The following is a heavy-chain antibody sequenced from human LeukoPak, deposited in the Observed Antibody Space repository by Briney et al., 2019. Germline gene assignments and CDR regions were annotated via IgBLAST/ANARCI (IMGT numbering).Heavy chain of an antibody. V-gene: IGHV4-61*08. Sequence: SETLSLACTVSGGSISSGGYYWSWIRQHPGKGLEWIGYIYYSGSTNYNPSLKSRVTISVDTSKNQFSLKLSSVIAADTAVYYCAGDFWSGYHPYYYYYMDVWGKGTTVTVSS. CDR2: IYYSGST. CDR3: AGDFWSGYHPYYYYYMDV. CDR1: GGSISSGGYY. D-gene: IGHD3-3*01. J-gene: IGHJ6*03.